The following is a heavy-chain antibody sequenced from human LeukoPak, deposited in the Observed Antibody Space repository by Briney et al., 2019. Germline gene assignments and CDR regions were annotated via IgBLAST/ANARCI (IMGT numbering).Heavy chain of an antibody. CDR2: ISSSGTYI. V-gene: IGHV3-21*01. D-gene: IGHD4-23*01. J-gene: IGHJ4*02. Sequence: GGSLRLSCAASGFTFSSYSMNSVRQAPGKGLEWVSFISSSGTYIYYADSMKGRFTISRDNAKNSLYLQMNSLRAEDTAVYYCARNGGNSDFDYWGQGTLVTVSS. CDR1: GFTFSSYS. CDR3: ARNGGNSDFDY.